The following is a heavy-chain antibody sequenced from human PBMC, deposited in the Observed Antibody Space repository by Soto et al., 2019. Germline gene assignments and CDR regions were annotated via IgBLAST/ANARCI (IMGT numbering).Heavy chain of an antibody. V-gene: IGHV3-7*05. CDR3: ARVRSVTYSGYDDYYYGMDV. CDR2: IKQDGSEK. D-gene: IGHD5-12*01. CDR1: GFTLSSYW. J-gene: IGHJ6*02. Sequence: PGGSLRLSCAASGFTLSSYWMSWVRQAPGKGLEWVANIKQDGSEKYYVDSVKGRFTISRDNAKNSLYLQMNSLRAEDTAVYYWARVRSVTYSGYDDYYYGMDVWGQGTTVTVSS.